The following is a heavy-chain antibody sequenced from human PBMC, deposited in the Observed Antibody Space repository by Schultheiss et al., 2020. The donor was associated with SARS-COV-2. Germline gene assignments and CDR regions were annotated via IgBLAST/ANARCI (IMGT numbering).Heavy chain of an antibody. D-gene: IGHD3-3*01. CDR2: IYYSGDT. V-gene: IGHV4-31*03. Sequence: SETLSLTCTVSGGSISSGGYYWSWIRQHPGKGLEWIGYIYYSGDTYYNPSLKSRVTISVDTSKNQFSLQLNSVTPEDTAVYYCARVDHLYGYDDYWGQGTLVTVSS. CDR3: ARVDHLYGYDDY. J-gene: IGHJ4*02. CDR1: GGSISSGGYY.